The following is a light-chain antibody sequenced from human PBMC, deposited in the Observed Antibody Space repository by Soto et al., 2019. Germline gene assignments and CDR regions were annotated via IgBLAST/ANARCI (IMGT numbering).Light chain of an antibody. Sequence: QPVLTQSPSASASLGASVKLTCTLSSGHSSYAIAWHQQQPEKGPRYLMKLSSDGSHSKGDGLPDRFSGYSSGAERYLTICILHSEEEADYYCQTWDTGARVVFGGGTKLTVL. V-gene: IGLV4-69*01. J-gene: IGLJ3*02. CDR3: QTWDTGARVV. CDR1: SGHSSYA. CDR2: LSSDGSH.